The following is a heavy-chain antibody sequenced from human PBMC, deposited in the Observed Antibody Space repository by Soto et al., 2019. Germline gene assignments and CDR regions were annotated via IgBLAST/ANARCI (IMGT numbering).Heavy chain of an antibody. CDR1: GFSFSNYG. CDR3: ARDKKYCSSGSCYATSPFDS. D-gene: IGHD2-2*01. CDR2: IWYDGRNA. Sequence: GGSLRLSCAASGFSFSNYGMHWVRQAPGAGLEWVAFIWYDGRNAYYADSVKGRFTISRDNSKDTLYLQLNSLRAEDTAVYYWARDKKYCSSGSCYATSPFDSWGQGTLVTVSS. J-gene: IGHJ4*02. V-gene: IGHV3-33*01.